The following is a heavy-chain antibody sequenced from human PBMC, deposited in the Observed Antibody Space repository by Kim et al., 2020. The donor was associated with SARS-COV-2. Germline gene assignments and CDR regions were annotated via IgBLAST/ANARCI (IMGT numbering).Heavy chain of an antibody. J-gene: IGHJ3*02. V-gene: IGHV3-15*01. CDR2: IKSKTDGGTT. CDR3: TTDYDILTGYITGAFDS. D-gene: IGHD3-9*01. CDR1: GFTFSNAW. Sequence: GGSLRLSCAASGFTFSNAWMSWVRQAPGKGLEWVGRIKSKTDGGTTDYAAPVKGRFTISRDDSKNTLYLQMNSLKTEDTAVYYCTTDYDILTGYITGAFDSWGQGNMVTVSS.